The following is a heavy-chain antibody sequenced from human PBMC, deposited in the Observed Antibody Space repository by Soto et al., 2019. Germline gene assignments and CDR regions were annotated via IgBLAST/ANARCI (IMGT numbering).Heavy chain of an antibody. CDR1: GGSISSYY. D-gene: IGHD3-10*01. CDR3: ARFGEFHWFDP. V-gene: IGHV4-59*01. CDR2: IYYSGST. Sequence: SETLSLTCTVSGGSISSYYWSWIRQPPGKGLEWIGYIYYSGSTNYNPSLKSRVTISVDTSKNQFSLKLSSVTAADTAVYYCARFGEFHWFDPWGQGTLVTVSS. J-gene: IGHJ5*02.